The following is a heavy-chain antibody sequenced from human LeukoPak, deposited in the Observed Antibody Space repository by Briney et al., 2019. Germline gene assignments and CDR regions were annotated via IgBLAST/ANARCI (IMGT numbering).Heavy chain of an antibody. Sequence: SETLSLPCAVYGGSFSGYYWSWIRQPPGKGLEWIGEINHSGSTNYNPSLKSRVTISVDTSKNQFSLKLSSVTAADTAVYYCARAPIVGATKPIDYWGQGTLVTVSS. CDR2: INHSGST. CDR1: GGSFSGYY. D-gene: IGHD1-26*01. V-gene: IGHV4-34*01. J-gene: IGHJ4*02. CDR3: ARAPIVGATKPIDY.